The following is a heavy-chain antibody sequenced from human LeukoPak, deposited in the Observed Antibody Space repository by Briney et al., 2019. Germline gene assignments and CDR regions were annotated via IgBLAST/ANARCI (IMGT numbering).Heavy chain of an antibody. CDR1: GGSISSGGYY. CDR3: ARVVGDYFDY. Sequence: SETLSLTCTVSGGSISSGGYYWSWIRQHPGKGPEWIGYIHHGGSTYYNPSLKSRVSISVDTSMNQFSLNLTSVTAADTAIYFCARVVGDYFDYWGQGTLVTASS. V-gene: IGHV4-31*03. CDR2: IHHGGST. J-gene: IGHJ4*02. D-gene: IGHD1-26*01.